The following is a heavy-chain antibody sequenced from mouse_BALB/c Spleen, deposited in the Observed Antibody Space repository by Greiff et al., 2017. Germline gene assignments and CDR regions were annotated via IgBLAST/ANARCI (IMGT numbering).Heavy chain of an antibody. Sequence: VQLQESGPGLVAPSQSLSITCTVSGFSLTSYGVHWVRQPPGKGLEWLGVIWAGGSTNYNSALMSRLSISKDNSKSQVFLKMISLQTDDTAMYYCAICTTGVAPYYAMDYWGQGTSVTVSS. J-gene: IGHJ4*01. CDR3: AICTTGVAPYYAMDY. V-gene: IGHV2-9*02. CDR2: IWAGGST. D-gene: IGHD1-1*01. CDR1: GFSLTSYG.